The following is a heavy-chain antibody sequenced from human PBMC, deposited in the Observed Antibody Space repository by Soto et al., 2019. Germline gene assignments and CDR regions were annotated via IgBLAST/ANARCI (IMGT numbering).Heavy chain of an antibody. J-gene: IGHJ6*02. D-gene: IGHD6-19*01. Sequence: SETLSLTCTVSGGSISSSSYYWGWIRQPPGKGLEWIGSIYYSGSTYYNPSLKSRVTISVDTSKNQFSLKLSSVTAADTAVYYCAREGAQWLVRFNYYYYYGMDVWGQGTTVTVSS. CDR1: GGSISSSSYY. CDR2: IYYSGST. CDR3: AREGAQWLVRFNYYYYYGMDV. V-gene: IGHV4-39*02.